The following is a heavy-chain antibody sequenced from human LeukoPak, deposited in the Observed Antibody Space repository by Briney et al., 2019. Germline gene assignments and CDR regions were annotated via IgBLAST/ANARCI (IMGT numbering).Heavy chain of an antibody. CDR2: IHYSGST. D-gene: IGHD1-26*01. Sequence: PETLSLTCTVSGGSISSHFWSWIRQPPGKGLEWIGYIHYSGSTNYNPSLKSRVTISVDTSKNQFSLRLSSVTAADTAVYYCARDGYSGSSLFDYWGQGTLVTVSS. V-gene: IGHV4-59*11. CDR3: ARDGYSGSSLFDY. J-gene: IGHJ4*02. CDR1: GGSISSHF.